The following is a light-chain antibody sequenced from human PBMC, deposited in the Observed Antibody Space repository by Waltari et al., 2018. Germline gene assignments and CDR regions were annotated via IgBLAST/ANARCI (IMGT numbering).Light chain of an antibody. Sequence: EIVMTQSPVTLSVSPGERATLSCRASQSVTSNLAWYQQKPGQAPRLLIYDTSTKATGIPARFSGSGSETEFTLTISSLQSEDFAVYYCQQYNNWPLTFGGGTKLEIK. V-gene: IGKV3D-15*01. CDR2: DTS. J-gene: IGKJ4*01. CDR1: QSVTSN. CDR3: QQYNNWPLT.